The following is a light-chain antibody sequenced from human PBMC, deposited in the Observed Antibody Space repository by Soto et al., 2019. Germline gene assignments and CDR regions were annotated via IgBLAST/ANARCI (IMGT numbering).Light chain of an antibody. CDR3: QQYNSYSEYT. CDR1: QSISSW. J-gene: IGKJ2*01. V-gene: IGKV1-5*03. CDR2: KAS. Sequence: DIQMTQSPSTLSASVGDRVTITCRASQSISSWLAWYQQKPGKAPKLLIYKASSLESGVSSMFSGSGSGTEFTLTISSLQPDDFATYYCQQYNSYSEYTFGQGTKLEIK.